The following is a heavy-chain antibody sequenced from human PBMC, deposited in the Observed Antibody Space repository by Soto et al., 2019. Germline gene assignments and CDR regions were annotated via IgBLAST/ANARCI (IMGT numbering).Heavy chain of an antibody. CDR1: GFTFSSYA. D-gene: IGHD6-19*01. CDR3: ARDKEQWLVLFQFDY. CDR2: ISYDGSNK. J-gene: IGHJ4*02. Sequence: GGSLRLSCAASGFTFSSYAMHWVRQAPGKGLEWVAVISYDGSNKYYADSVKGRFTISRDNSKNTLYLQMNSLRAEDTAVYYCARDKEQWLVLFQFDYWGQGTLVTAPQ. V-gene: IGHV3-30-3*01.